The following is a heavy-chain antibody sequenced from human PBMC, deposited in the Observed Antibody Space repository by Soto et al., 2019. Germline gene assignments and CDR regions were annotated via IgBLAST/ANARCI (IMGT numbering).Heavy chain of an antibody. CDR3: ARDGCGGDCYSDYYYYGMDV. CDR1: GFTFSSYS. Sequence: GGSLRLSCAASGFTFSSYSMNWVRQAPGKGLEWVSSISSSSSYIYYADSVKGRFTSSRDNAKNSLYLQMNSLRAEDKAVYHCARDGCGGDCYSDYYYYGMDVWGQGTTVTVSS. CDR2: ISSSSSYI. J-gene: IGHJ6*02. V-gene: IGHV3-21*01. D-gene: IGHD2-21*02.